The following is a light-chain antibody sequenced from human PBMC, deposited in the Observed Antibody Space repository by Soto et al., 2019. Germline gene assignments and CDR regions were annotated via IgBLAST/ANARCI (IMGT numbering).Light chain of an antibody. V-gene: IGKV3-20*01. CDR1: QSVSSD. Sequence: EIVMTQSPATLSVSPRERATLSCRASQSVSSDLAWYHQKPGQAPRLLIYGASNRATGIPDRFSGSGSGTDFTLTISRLEPEDFAVYYCQQYGSSGTFGQGTKVDIK. CDR2: GAS. J-gene: IGKJ1*01. CDR3: QQYGSSGT.